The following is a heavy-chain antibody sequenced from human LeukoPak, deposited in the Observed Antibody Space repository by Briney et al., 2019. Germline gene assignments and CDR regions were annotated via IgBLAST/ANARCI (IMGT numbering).Heavy chain of an antibody. CDR1: GYTFTGYY. J-gene: IGHJ5*02. Sequence: GASVKVSCKASGYTFTGYYMHWVRQAPGQRLQWMGWINTGNGDTKYSQEFQSRVTITRDTSASTVWMELNSLRSEDMAVYYCARAMGSNYFDPWGQGTLVTVSS. V-gene: IGHV1-3*03. D-gene: IGHD3-10*01. CDR2: INTGNGDT. CDR3: ARAMGSNYFDP.